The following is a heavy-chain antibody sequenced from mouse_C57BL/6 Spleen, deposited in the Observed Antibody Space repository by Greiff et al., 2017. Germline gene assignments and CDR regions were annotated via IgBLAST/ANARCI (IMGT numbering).Heavy chain of an antibody. CDR1: GFTFSDYG. CDR3: AIQRGDYFDY. Sequence: EVQLVESGGGLVKPGGSLKLSCAASGFTFSDYGMHWVRQAPEQGLEWVAYISSGSSTINYADTVKGRFTISRDNAKNTLFLQMTSLRSEDTAMYYCAIQRGDYFDYWGQGTTLTVSS. J-gene: IGHJ2*01. V-gene: IGHV5-17*01. CDR2: ISSGSSTI.